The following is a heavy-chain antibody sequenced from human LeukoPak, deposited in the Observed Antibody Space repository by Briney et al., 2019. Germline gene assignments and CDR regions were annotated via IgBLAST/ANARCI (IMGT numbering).Heavy chain of an antibody. V-gene: IGHV4-4*07. CDR2: IYTSGST. CDR3: ARDPRWLTPDCTSTSCYENYFDP. CDR1: GGSISSYY. Sequence: SETLSLTCTVSGGSISSYYWSWIRQPAGKGLEWIGRIYTSGSTNYNPSLKSRFTMSVDTSKNQFSLKLSSVTAADTAVYYCARDPRWLTPDCTSTSCYENYFDPWGQGTLVTVSS. J-gene: IGHJ5*02. D-gene: IGHD2-2*01.